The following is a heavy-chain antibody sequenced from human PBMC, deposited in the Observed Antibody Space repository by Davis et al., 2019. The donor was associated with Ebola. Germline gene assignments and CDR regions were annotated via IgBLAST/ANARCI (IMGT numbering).Heavy chain of an antibody. Sequence: GESLKISCAASGFTFSRYPMHWVRQAPGKGLEWVALISYDGSNKYYADSVKGRFIISRDNSKNTLYLQMNSLRAEDTAVYYCARDGPLFALGDYYYGMDVWGQGTTVTVSS. J-gene: IGHJ6*02. CDR2: ISYDGSNK. CDR1: GFTFSRYP. CDR3: ARDGPLFALGDYYYGMDV. D-gene: IGHD3-16*01. V-gene: IGHV3-30-3*01.